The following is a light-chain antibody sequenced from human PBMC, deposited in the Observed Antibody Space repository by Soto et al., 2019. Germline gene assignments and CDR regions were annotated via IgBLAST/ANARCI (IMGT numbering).Light chain of an antibody. CDR1: SSNFGSNT. V-gene: IGLV1-44*01. CDR2: SDN. Sequence: QSVLTQPPSASGTPGQRVTISCSGSSSNFGSNTVNWYQQVPGTAPKLLIYSDNQRPSGVPDRFSGSKSGTSASLAISGLQSEDEADYYCAACEDSLIVVVFGGGTKLTVL. J-gene: IGLJ2*01. CDR3: AACEDSLIVVV.